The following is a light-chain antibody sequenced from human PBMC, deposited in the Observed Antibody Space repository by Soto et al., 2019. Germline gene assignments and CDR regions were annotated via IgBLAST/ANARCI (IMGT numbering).Light chain of an antibody. CDR3: QSYDSSLSAYV. Sequence: QSVLTQPPSVSGAPGQRVTISCTGSSSNIGAPYDVHWYQQFPGTAPKLLIYGNRDRPPGVPDRFSGSKSGTSASLAITGLQAEDEADYYCQSYDSSLSAYVFGTGTKVTVL. J-gene: IGLJ1*01. CDR2: GNR. V-gene: IGLV1-40*01. CDR1: SSNIGAPYD.